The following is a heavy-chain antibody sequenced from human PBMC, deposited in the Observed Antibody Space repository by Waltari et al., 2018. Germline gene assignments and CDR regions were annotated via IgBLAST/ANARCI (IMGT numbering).Heavy chain of an antibody. CDR1: GFSFSSFG. J-gene: IGHJ3*01. V-gene: IGHV3-30*18. CDR3: AKGERAFDV. CDR2: ISFDGTNK. Sequence: QVQLVESGGGVVQPGRPLRLSCAASGFSFSSFGMHWVRQAPGKGLEWVTIISFDGTNKYYADSVKGRFTISRDNSKNMLFLQINSLRPEDTAVYYCAKGERAFDVWGQGTMVTVSS.